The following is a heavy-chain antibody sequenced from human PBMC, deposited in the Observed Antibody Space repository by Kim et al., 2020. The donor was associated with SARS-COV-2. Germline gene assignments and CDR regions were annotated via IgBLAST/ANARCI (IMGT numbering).Heavy chain of an antibody. V-gene: IGHV3-73*01. CDR3: TRVNPIPGGGYDAFD. CDR1: GLTFSGST. J-gene: IGHJ3*02. Sequence: GGSLRLSCAASGLTFSGSTMHWVRQASGKGLVWVGRIRSKANSYATAYAASVKNRFTISRDDSKNTAYLQMNSLKTEDTAVYYCTRVNPIPGGGYDAFD. D-gene: IGHD6-19*01. CDR2: IRSKANSYAT.